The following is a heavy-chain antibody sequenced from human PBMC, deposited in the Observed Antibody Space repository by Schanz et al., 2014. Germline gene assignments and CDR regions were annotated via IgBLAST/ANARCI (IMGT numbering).Heavy chain of an antibody. CDR2: IWYDENNK. Sequence: VQLVESGGGLVKPGGSLRLSCAASGFTFSSYGMHWVRQAPGKGLEWVAVIWYDENNKYYADSVKGRFTMSRDNSKNTLYLQMNSLRAEDTAVYFCARVHHYDPSGWGHFDYWGQGTLVTVSS. J-gene: IGHJ4*02. D-gene: IGHD3-22*01. CDR1: GFTFSSYG. V-gene: IGHV3-33*01. CDR3: ARVHHYDPSGWGHFDY.